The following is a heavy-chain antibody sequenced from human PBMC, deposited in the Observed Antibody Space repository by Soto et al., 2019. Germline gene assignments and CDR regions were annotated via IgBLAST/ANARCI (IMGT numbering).Heavy chain of an antibody. J-gene: IGHJ4*02. CDR1: EFSFSSFG. CDR2: INDSGDT. V-gene: IGHV3-23*01. CDR3: VICDAYSSSSAHFDY. Sequence: GGSLRLSFAASEFSFSSFGMTWVRQAPGKGLEWVSSINDSGDTYYGDSVKGRFTVSRDNSQNTLYLQMNSLSAEDTAVYFCVICDAYSSSSAHFDYPGQGGLVTVSS. D-gene: IGHD6-6*01.